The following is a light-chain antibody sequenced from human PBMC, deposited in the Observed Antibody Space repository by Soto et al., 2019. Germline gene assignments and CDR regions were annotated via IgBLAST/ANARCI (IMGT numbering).Light chain of an antibody. CDR1: TSDVGGYNY. Sequence: SALTQPASVSGSPGQSISISCSGTTSDVGGYNYISWYQQRPGKVPKLIIYDVSYRPSGISNRFSGSKSGNTASLTIAGLQAEDEADYYCSSSTSSSTLVFGGGTKLTVL. J-gene: IGLJ2*01. CDR3: SSSTSSSTLV. CDR2: DVS. V-gene: IGLV2-14*01.